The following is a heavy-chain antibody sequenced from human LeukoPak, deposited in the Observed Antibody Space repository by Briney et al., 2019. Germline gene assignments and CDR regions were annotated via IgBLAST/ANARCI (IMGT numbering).Heavy chain of an antibody. J-gene: IGHJ6*03. Sequence: GASVKVSCKASGYTFTGYYMHWVRQAPGQGLEWMGWINPSGGDTNYAQKLQGRVTMTTDTSTSTAYMELRSLRSDDTAVYYCARTGPSITMIVVVTTPVYYYYMDVWGKGTTVTVSS. CDR3: ARTGPSITMIVVVTTPVYYYYMDV. D-gene: IGHD3-22*01. CDR1: GYTFTGYY. CDR2: INPSGGDT. V-gene: IGHV1-2*02.